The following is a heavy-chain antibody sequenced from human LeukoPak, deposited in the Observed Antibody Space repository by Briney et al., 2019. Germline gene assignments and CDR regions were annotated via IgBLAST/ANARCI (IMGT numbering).Heavy chain of an antibody. CDR1: GFNFGDYY. CDR3: ARGWGVVAFDY. D-gene: IGHD3-16*01. CDR2: ISGSGSTI. J-gene: IGHJ4*02. Sequence: TGGSLRLSCAASGFNFGDYYMSWIRQAPGKGLEWLTHISGSGSTIQYADSVKGRFIISRDNAENSLYLQMNSLRGEDTAVYYCARGWGVVAFDYWGQGTLVTVTS. V-gene: IGHV3-11*04.